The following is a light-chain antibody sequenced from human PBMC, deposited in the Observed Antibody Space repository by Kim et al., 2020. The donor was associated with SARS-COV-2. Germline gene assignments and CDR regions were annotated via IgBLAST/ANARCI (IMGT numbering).Light chain of an antibody. CDR1: SLRSYY. CDR2: GKN. V-gene: IGLV3-19*01. CDR3: NSRDSSGNHWV. J-gene: IGLJ3*02. Sequence: SSELTQDPAVSVALGQTVRITCQGDSLRSYYASWYQQKPGQAPVLVIYGKNNRPSGIPDRFSGSSSGNTPSLTTTGAQAEDEADYYCNSRDSSGNHWVFG.